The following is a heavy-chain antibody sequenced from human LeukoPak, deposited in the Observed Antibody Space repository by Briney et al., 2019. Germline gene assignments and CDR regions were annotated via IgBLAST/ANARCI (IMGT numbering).Heavy chain of an antibody. Sequence: GGSLRLSCAGSGFTFSNTFRNAWMSWVRQAPGKGLEWVSAITGSGDYTDYADSVKGRFTISRDNSKSTLFLQMNSLRVEDTAVYYCAKRSRDSSGWFDYWGQGTLVTVSS. J-gene: IGHJ4*02. CDR1: GFTFSNTF. CDR2: ITGSGDYT. CDR3: AKRSRDSSGWFDY. V-gene: IGHV3-23*01. D-gene: IGHD6-19*01.